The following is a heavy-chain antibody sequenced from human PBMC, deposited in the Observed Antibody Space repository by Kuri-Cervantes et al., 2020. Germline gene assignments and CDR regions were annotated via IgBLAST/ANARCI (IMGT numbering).Heavy chain of an antibody. Sequence: GESLKISCAASGFTFSSYGMHWVRQAPGKGLEWVAVIWHDGSNKYYADSVKGRFTISRDNSKNTLYLQMNSLRAEDTAVYYCARDLYSGYYDILTGYYTPNTHYYYYYGMDVWGQGTTVTVSS. CDR1: GFTFSSYG. D-gene: IGHD3-9*01. CDR2: IWHDGSNK. V-gene: IGHV3-33*08. CDR3: ARDLYSGYYDILTGYYTPNTHYYYYYGMDV. J-gene: IGHJ6*02.